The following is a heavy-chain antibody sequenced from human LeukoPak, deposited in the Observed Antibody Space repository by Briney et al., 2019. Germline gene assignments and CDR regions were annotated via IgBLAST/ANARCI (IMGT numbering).Heavy chain of an antibody. CDR1: GGTFSSYA. V-gene: IGHV1-69*04. CDR3: ARDDSSGYVPYFDY. J-gene: IGHJ4*02. Sequence: ASVKVSCKASGGTFSSYAISWVRQAPGQGLEWMGRIIPILGIANYAQKFQGRVTITADKSTSTAYMELSSLRSEDTAVYYCARDDSSGYVPYFDYWGQGTLATVSS. D-gene: IGHD3-22*01. CDR2: IIPILGIA.